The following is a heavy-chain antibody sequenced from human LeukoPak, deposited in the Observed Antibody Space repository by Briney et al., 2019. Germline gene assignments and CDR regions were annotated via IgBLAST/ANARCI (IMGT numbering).Heavy chain of an antibody. D-gene: IGHD1-26*01. V-gene: IGHV3-74*01. CDR1: EFTFSSYS. Sequence: GGSLRLSCAASEFTFSSYSMNWVRQAPGKGLLWVSRITSDGSTSDYADSVMGRFTMSRDNAKNTVYLHMNSLGAEDTAVYYCTRGLYGSPGDNWGQGTLVTVSS. J-gene: IGHJ4*02. CDR2: ITSDGSTS. CDR3: TRGLYGSPGDN.